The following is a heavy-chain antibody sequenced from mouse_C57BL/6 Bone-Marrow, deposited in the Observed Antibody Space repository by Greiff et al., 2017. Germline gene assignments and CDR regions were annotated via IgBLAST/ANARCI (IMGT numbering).Heavy chain of an antibody. V-gene: IGHV1-19*01. D-gene: IGHD2-2*01. CDR1: GYTFTDYY. J-gene: IGHJ2*01. CDR2: INPYNGGT. CDR3: AISGYGYGYYFDY. Sequence: EVQLQQSGPVLVKPGASVKMSCKASGYTFTDYYMNWVKQSHGKSLEWIGVINPYNGGTSYNQKFKGKATLTVDKSSSPAYMELNSLTSEDSAVYYCAISGYGYGYYFDYWGQGTTLTVSS.